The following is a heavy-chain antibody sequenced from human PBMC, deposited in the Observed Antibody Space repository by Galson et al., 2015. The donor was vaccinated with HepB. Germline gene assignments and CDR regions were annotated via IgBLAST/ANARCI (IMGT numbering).Heavy chain of an antibody. CDR2: IYYSGST. D-gene: IGHD6-13*01. V-gene: IGHV4-39*07. Sequence: ETLSLTCTVSGGSISSSSYYWGWIRPPPGKGLEWIGSIYYSGSTYYNPSLKSRVTISVDTSKNQFSLKLSSVTAADTAVYYCARDLGLPAAAKENWFDPWGQGTLVTVSS. CDR3: ARDLGLPAAAKENWFDP. CDR1: GGSISSSSYY. J-gene: IGHJ5*02.